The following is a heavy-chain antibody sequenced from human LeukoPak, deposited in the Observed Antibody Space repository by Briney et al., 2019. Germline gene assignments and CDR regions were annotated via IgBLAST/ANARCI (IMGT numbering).Heavy chain of an antibody. CDR3: ARDRATGGNSKVAVNY. V-gene: IGHV1-46*01. CDR2: INPSGGST. Sequence: ASVKVSCKASGYTFTSYYMHWVRQAPGQGLEWMGIINPSGGSTSYAQKLQGRVTMTTDTSTSTAYMELRSLRSDDTAVYYCARDRATGGNSKVAVNYWGQGTLVTVSS. D-gene: IGHD4-23*01. J-gene: IGHJ4*02. CDR1: GYTFTSYY.